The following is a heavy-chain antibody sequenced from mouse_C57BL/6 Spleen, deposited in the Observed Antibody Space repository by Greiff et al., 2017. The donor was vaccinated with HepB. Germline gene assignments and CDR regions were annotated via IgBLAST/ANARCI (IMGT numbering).Heavy chain of an antibody. Sequence: VKLQQSGAELVRPGTSVKVSCKASGYAFTNYLIEWVKQRPGQGLEWIGVINPGSGGTNYNEKFKGKATLTADKSSSTAYMQLSSLTSEDSAVYFCARRDYSNLLDYWGQGTTLTVSS. D-gene: IGHD2-5*01. V-gene: IGHV1-54*01. CDR3: ARRDYSNLLDY. CDR1: GYAFTNYL. CDR2: INPGSGGT. J-gene: IGHJ2*01.